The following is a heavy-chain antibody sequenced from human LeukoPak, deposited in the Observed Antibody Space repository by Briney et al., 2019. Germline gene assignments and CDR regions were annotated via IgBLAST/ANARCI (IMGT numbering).Heavy chain of an antibody. D-gene: IGHD4-17*01. J-gene: IGHJ4*02. Sequence: GGSLRLSCAVSGFTFSHYEMSWVRQAPGKGLEWVSYISGRGDIIKFADSVLGRFTISRDNAKNSLSLQMNSLSADDTAVYCARGPNYGDRVDYLDSWGQGSKVTVSS. CDR1: GFTFSHYE. CDR3: ARGPNYGDRVDYLDS. V-gene: IGHV3-48*03. CDR2: ISGRGDII.